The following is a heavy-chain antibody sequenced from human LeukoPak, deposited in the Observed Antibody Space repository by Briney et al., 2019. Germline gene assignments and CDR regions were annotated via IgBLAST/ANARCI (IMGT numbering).Heavy chain of an antibody. V-gene: IGHV4-4*07. CDR3: ARDRGTYYYDSSGYYDAFDI. D-gene: IGHD3-22*01. CDR2: IYTSGST. J-gene: IGHJ3*02. CDR1: GGSISSYY. Sequence: SETLSLTCTVSGGSISSYYWSWIRQPAGKGLEWIGRIYTSGSTNYDPSLKSRVTMSVDTSKNQFSLKLSSVTAANTAVYYCARDRGTYYYDSSGYYDAFDIWGQGTMVTVSS.